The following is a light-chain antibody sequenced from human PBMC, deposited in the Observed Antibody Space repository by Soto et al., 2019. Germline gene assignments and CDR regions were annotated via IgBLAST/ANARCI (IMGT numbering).Light chain of an antibody. V-gene: IGKV3-20*01. CDR3: QQYGSSFT. CDR2: GAS. J-gene: IGKJ3*01. CDR1: QSVSSSY. Sequence: EIVLTQSPGTLSLSPGERATLSCRASQSVSSSYLAWYQQKPGQAPRLLIYGASSRATGIPDRFSGSGSGTDFTLTISRLEPEAVAVYYCQQYGSSFTFGPGTKVDIK.